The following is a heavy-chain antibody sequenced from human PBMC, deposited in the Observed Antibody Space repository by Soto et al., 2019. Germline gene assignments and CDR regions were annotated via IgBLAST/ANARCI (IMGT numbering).Heavy chain of an antibody. V-gene: IGHV3-53*01. J-gene: IGHJ4*02. Sequence: PGGSLRLSCAASGFTVSSNYMTWVRQAPGKGLEWVSAIYSGGSTYYADSVKDRFTISRDNSKNTLYLQMNSLRAEDTAVYYCGRGPYSSSWYDYWGQGTLVTVSS. CDR2: IYSGGST. CDR1: GFTVSSNY. CDR3: GRGPYSSSWYDY. D-gene: IGHD6-13*01.